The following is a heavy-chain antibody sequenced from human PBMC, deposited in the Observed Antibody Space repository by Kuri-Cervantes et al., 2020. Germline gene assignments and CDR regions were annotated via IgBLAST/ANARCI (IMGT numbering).Heavy chain of an antibody. CDR2: ITPFNGNT. D-gene: IGHD6-13*01. J-gene: IGHJ6*03. CDR3: ARTRKGSSWYNYYYYYMDV. Sequence: SVKVSCKASGYTFTYRYLHWVRQAPGQALEWMGWITPFNGNTNYAQKFQDRVTITRDRSMSTAYMELSSLRSEDTAMYYCARTRKGSSWYNYYYYYMDVWGKGTTVTVSS. CDR1: GYTFTYRY. V-gene: IGHV1-45*02.